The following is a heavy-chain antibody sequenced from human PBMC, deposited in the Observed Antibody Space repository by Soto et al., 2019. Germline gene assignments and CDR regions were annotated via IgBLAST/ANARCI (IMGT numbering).Heavy chain of an antibody. Sequence: GGSLRLSCAASGFTFSSYSMNWVRQAPGKGLEWVSSISSSSSYIYYADSVKGRFTISRDNAKNSLYLQMNSLRAEDTAVYYCARDDSSGWYSLDYYYYGMDVWGQGTTVTVSS. V-gene: IGHV3-21*01. D-gene: IGHD6-19*01. CDR3: ARDDSSGWYSLDYYYYGMDV. CDR1: GFTFSSYS. J-gene: IGHJ6*02. CDR2: ISSSSSYI.